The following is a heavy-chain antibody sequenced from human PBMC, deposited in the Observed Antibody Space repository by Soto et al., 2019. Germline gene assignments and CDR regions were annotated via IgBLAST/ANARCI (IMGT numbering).Heavy chain of an antibody. CDR3: AKGRLEPPYNFDY. CDR1: GFTFDDYA. J-gene: IGHJ4*02. D-gene: IGHD1-1*01. CDR2: ISWNSGSI. Sequence: EVQLVESGGGLVQPGRSLRLSCAASGFTFDDYAMHWVRQAPGKGLEWVSGISWNSGSIGYADSVKGRFTISRDNAKNSLYLQMNSLRAEDTALYYCAKGRLEPPYNFDYWGQGTLVTVSS. V-gene: IGHV3-9*01.